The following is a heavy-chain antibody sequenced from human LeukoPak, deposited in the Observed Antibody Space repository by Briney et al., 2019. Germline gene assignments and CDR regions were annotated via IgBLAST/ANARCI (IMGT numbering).Heavy chain of an antibody. V-gene: IGHV5-51*01. CDR3: ARHLIAASTTDRSPFDI. CDR1: GYSSTNYW. D-gene: IGHD6-13*01. Sequence: GESLKISCKGSGYSSTNYWIGWVRQMPGEGLEWMGIIYPGDSDTTYNPPFRGQVTISADKSINTAYLQWSSLKASDTAMYYCARHLIAASTTDRSPFDIWGQGTMVTVSP. CDR2: IYPGDSDT. J-gene: IGHJ3*02.